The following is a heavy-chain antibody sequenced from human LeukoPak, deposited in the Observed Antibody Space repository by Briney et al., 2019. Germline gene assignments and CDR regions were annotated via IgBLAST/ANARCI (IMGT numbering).Heavy chain of an antibody. CDR1: GFTFYDYA. J-gene: IGHJ4*02. V-gene: IGHV3-9*01. CDR3: AKTNDYVWGSYRHFDY. D-gene: IGHD3-16*02. CDR2: ISWNSGSI. Sequence: PGGSLRLSCAASGFTFYDYAMHWVRQAPGKGLEWVSGISWNSGSIGYADSVKGRFTISRDNAKNSLYLQMNSLRAEDTALYYCAKTNDYVWGSYRHFDYWGQGTLVTVSS.